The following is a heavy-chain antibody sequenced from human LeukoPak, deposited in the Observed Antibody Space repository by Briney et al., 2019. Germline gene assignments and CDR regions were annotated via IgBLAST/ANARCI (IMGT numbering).Heavy chain of an antibody. CDR2: ISGSGGST. Sequence: GGSLRLSCAASGFTFSSYAMSWVRQAPGKGLEWVSAISGSGGSTYYADSVKGRFTVSKDNSKNTLYLQMNSLRAEDTAVYYCAKEGRPYGFMDVWGQGTTVTVSS. V-gene: IGHV3-23*01. CDR3: AKEGRPYGFMDV. CDR1: GFTFSSYA. D-gene: IGHD4-17*01. J-gene: IGHJ6*02.